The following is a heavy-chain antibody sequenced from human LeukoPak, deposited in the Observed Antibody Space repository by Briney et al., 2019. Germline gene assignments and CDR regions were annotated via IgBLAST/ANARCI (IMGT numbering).Heavy chain of an antibody. CDR3: ARYARGWPRHDWFDP. CDR1: GGSFSGYY. V-gene: IGHV4-34*01. J-gene: IGHJ5*02. Sequence: SETLSLTCAVYGGSFSGYYWSWIRQPPGKGLEWIGEINHSGSTNYNPSLKSRVTISVDTSKNQFSLKLSSVTAADTAVYYCARYARGWPRHDWFDPWGQGTLVTVSS. CDR2: INHSGST. D-gene: IGHD2-8*01.